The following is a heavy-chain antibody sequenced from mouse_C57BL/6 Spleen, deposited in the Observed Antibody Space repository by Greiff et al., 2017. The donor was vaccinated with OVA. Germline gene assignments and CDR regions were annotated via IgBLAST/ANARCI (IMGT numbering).Heavy chain of an antibody. V-gene: IGHV1-26*01. CDR1: GYTFTDYY. CDR3: AYSSGYVAWFAY. J-gene: IGHJ3*01. Sequence: EVQLQQSGPELVKPGASVKISCKASGYTFTDYYMNWVKQSHGKSLEWIGDINPNNGGTSYNQKFKGKATLTVDKSSSTAYMELRSPTSEDSAVYYCAYSSGYVAWFAYWGQGTLVTVSA. CDR2: INPNNGGT. D-gene: IGHD3-2*02.